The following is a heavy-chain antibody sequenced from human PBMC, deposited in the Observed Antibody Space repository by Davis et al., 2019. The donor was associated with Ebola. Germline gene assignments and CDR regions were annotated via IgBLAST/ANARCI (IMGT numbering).Heavy chain of an antibody. CDR1: GFTFSGSA. D-gene: IGHD1-26*01. CDR3: AKGGGSYGNWYFDL. V-gene: IGHV3-73*01. Sequence: PGGSLRFSCAASGFTFSGSAMHWVRQASGKGLEWVGRIRSKANSYATAYAASVKGRFTISRDDSKNTAYLQMNSLKTEDTAVYYCAKGGGSYGNWYFDLWGRGTLVTVSS. J-gene: IGHJ2*01. CDR2: IRSKANSYAT.